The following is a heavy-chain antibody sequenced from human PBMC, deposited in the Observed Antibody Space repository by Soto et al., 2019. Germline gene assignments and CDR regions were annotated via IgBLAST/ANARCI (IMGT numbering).Heavy chain of an antibody. CDR3: SSGEEYYDENLPHYYFFGMHD. V-gene: IGHV1-69*01. D-gene: IGHD3-16*01. J-gene: IGHJ6*02. CDR1: GGTFSNYP. CDR2: IIPIFGKA. Sequence: QVQLVQSGAEVKKPGSSVKDSCKASGGTFSNYPITWVRRAPGQGLEWLGGIIPIFGKADYTQKFQGRVTSTADEPTSRAYMELSSRRSEDTAVYYCSSGEEYYDENLPHYYFFGMHDWGPGTMVTVSS.